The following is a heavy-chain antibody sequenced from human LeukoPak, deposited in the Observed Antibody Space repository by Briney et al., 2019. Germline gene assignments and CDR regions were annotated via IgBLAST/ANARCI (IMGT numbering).Heavy chain of an antibody. Sequence: SETLSLTCTVSGGSISSSSYYWGWIRQPPGKGLEWIGSIYYSGSTYYNPSLKSRVTISVDTSKNQFSLKLSSVTAADTAVYYCARHRDDILTGYLHFDYWGQGTLVTVSS. D-gene: IGHD3-9*01. CDR1: GGSISSSSYY. V-gene: IGHV4-39*01. J-gene: IGHJ4*02. CDR2: IYYSGST. CDR3: ARHRDDILTGYLHFDY.